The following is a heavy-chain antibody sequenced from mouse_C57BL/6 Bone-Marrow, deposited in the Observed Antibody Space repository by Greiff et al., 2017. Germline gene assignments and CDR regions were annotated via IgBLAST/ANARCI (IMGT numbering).Heavy chain of an antibody. CDR3: TSLGTTVVAPYWYFDV. J-gene: IGHJ1*03. D-gene: IGHD1-1*01. Sequence: EVQLQQSGAELVRPGASVKLSCTASGFNIKDDYMHWVKQRPEQGLEWIGWIDPENGDTEYASKFQGKATITADTSSNTAYLQLSSLTSEDTAVYYCTSLGTTVVAPYWYFDVWGTGTTVTFSS. CDR1: GFNIKDDY. V-gene: IGHV14-4*01. CDR2: IDPENGDT.